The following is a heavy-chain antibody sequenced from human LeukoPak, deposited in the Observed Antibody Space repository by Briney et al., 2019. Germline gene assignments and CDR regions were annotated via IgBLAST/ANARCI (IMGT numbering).Heavy chain of an antibody. CDR2: ISYDGSNK. V-gene: IGHV3-30-3*01. D-gene: IGHD3-16*02. CDR3: ARDKVRYGNDY. J-gene: IGHJ4*02. Sequence: GGSLRLSCAASGFTFSSYAMHWVRQAPGKGLEWVAVISYDGSNKYYADSVKGRFTISRDNSKNTLYLQMNSLRAEDTAVYYCARDKVRYGNDYWGQGTLVTVSP. CDR1: GFTFSSYA.